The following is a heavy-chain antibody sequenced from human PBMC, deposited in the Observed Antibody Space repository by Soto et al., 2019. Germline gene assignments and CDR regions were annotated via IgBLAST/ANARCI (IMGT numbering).Heavy chain of an antibody. J-gene: IGHJ6*02. D-gene: IGHD6-13*01. CDR1: GDTFTSYG. CDR3: AREGGSSWYDYYYYYGMDV. V-gene: IGHV1-18*01. CDR2: ISAYNGNT. Sequence: GASVKVSCKASGDTFTSYGISWVRQAPGQGLEWMGWISAYNGNTNYAQKLQGRVTMTTDTSTSTAYMELRSLRSDDTAVYYCAREGGSSWYDYYYYYGMDVWGQGTTVTVSS.